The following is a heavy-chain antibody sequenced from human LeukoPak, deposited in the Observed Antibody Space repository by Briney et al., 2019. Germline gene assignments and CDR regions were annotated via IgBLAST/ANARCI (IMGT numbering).Heavy chain of an antibody. J-gene: IGHJ4*02. CDR1: GGSISSGSYY. CDR3: AGIVGATLGY. Sequence: PSETPSLTCTVSGGSISSGSYYWSWIRQPAGKGLEWIGRIYTSGTTNYNPSLKSRVTISVDTSKNQFSLKLSSVTAADTAVYYCAGIVGATLGYWGQGTLVTVSS. D-gene: IGHD1-26*01. V-gene: IGHV4-61*02. CDR2: IYTSGTT.